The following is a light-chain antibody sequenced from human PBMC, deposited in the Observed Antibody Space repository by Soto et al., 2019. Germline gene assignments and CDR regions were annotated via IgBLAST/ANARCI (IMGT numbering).Light chain of an antibody. CDR3: YSSIPLSTGV. J-gene: IGLJ3*02. CDR1: ASDVGYYNY. Sequence: QSVLTQPRSVSGSPGQSVTISCTGTASDVGYYNYVSWYQQFPGKAPKLIIYDVSKRPSGVPDRFSGSKSGNTASLTISGLQAEDEAVYHCYSSIPLSTGVSGGGTKLTVL. CDR2: DVS. V-gene: IGLV2-11*01.